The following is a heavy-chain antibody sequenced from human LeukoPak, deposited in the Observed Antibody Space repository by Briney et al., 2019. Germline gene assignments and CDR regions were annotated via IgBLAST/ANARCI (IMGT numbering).Heavy chain of an antibody. V-gene: IGHV3-21*01. D-gene: IGHD2-21*02. CDR2: ISSSSSYI. Sequence: GGSLRLSCAASGFTFSSYAMSCVRQAPGNGLEWVSSISSSSSYIYYADSVKGRFTISRDNAKNSLYLQMNSLRAEDTAVYYCARAVAYCGGDCYSALDYWGQGTLVTVSS. CDR3: ARAVAYCGGDCYSALDY. J-gene: IGHJ4*02. CDR1: GFTFSSYA.